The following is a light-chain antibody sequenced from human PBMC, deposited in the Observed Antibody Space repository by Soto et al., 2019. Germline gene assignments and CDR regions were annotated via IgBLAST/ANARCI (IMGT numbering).Light chain of an antibody. V-gene: IGKV1-27*01. CDR3: QKYDSAPLT. J-gene: IGKJ4*01. Sequence: DIQMTQSPSSLSASVGDRVTITCRTSHDIGHSLAWYQQKPGKPIKLLVYGASTLQSGVPSRFSGSGSGTDFTLTISSLQPEDVGSYYCQKYDSAPLTFGGGTKVDIK. CDR2: GAS. CDR1: HDIGHS.